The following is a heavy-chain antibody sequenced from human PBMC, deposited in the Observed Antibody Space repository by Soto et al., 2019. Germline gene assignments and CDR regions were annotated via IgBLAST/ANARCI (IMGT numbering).Heavy chain of an antibody. CDR3: ARPPLGGA. CDR1: GGSFSSSSYY. J-gene: IGHJ5*02. Sequence: PSETLSLTCTVSGGSFSSSSYYWGWIRQPPGKGLEWIGTIYYSGSTYYNPSLKSRVTISVDTSKNQFSLKLSSVTAADTAVYYCARPPLGGAWGQGTLVTVSS. CDR2: IYYSGST. V-gene: IGHV4-39*01. D-gene: IGHD3-16*01.